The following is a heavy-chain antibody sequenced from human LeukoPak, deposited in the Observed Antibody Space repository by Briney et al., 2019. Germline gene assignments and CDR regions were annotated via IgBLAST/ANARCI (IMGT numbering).Heavy chain of an antibody. Sequence: PSGTLSLTCAVSGGSISSSNWWTWVRQPPGKGLELIGQIFHTGSTNYNPSLKSRVTISVDTSKNQFSLKLSSVTAADTAVYYCARHVTPGEIQDIVGATPWSYFDYWGQGTLVTVSS. V-gene: IGHV4-4*02. D-gene: IGHD1-26*01. CDR2: IFHTGST. CDR3: ARHVTPGEIQDIVGATPWSYFDY. CDR1: GGSISSSNW. J-gene: IGHJ4*02.